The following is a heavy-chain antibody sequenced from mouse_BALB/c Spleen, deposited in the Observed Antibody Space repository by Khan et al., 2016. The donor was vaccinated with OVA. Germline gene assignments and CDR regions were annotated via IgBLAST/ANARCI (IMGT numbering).Heavy chain of an antibody. Sequence: EVQLQESGPGLVKPSQSLSLTCTVTGYSITSNYAWNWIRQFPGNKLEWMGYISYSGRTSYIPSLKSRISITRDTSKNQFVLQLNSVTTEDTATYYCARGNYYGDAMDYWGQGTSVTVSS. D-gene: IGHD1-2*01. CDR2: ISYSGRT. CDR1: GYSITSNYA. CDR3: ARGNYYGDAMDY. V-gene: IGHV3-2*02. J-gene: IGHJ4*01.